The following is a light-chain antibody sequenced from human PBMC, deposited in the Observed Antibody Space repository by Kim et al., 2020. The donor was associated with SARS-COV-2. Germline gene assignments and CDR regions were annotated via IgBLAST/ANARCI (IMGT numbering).Light chain of an antibody. CDR1: QGINTY. CDR2: LAS. J-gene: IGKJ2*01. Sequence: SASVGDRVTITCRASQGINTYLPWYQQRPGKAPKLLIYLASTLESGVPPRFSGSGFGTEFTLTINSLQPDDFATYYCQHYVRFPYTFGQGTKLEI. V-gene: IGKV1-5*03. CDR3: QHYVRFPYT.